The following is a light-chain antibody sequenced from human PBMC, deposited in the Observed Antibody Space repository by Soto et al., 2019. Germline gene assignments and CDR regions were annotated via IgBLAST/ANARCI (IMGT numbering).Light chain of an antibody. CDR2: DVS. CDR1: SGDVGGYNY. CDR3: SSYAGSFTLYV. Sequence: QSVLTQPRSVSGSPGQSVTISCTGTSGDVGGYNYVSWYQQHPGKAPKLMIYDVSERPSGVPDRFSGSKSGNTASLTISGLQAEDEADHYCSSYAGSFTLYVFGTGTKVTVL. J-gene: IGLJ1*01. V-gene: IGLV2-11*01.